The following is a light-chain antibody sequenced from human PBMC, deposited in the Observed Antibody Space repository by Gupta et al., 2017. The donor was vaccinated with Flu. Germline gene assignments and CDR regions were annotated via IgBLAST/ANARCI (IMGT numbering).Light chain of an antibody. CDR2: AVS. Sequence: CRGSNDAISHYLAWYQQRSGQGPRLLIYAVSTMATGVPSRFSGSGSGTDFTLTISRLQPEDFGIYYCQRYDSYPVTFGPGTKVDIK. CDR3: QRYDSYPVT. V-gene: IGKV3D-7*01. J-gene: IGKJ3*01. CDR1: NDAISHY.